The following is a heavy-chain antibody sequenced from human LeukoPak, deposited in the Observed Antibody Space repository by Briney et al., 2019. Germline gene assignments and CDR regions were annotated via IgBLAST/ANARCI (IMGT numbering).Heavy chain of an antibody. CDR3: ARDRAMTTVVTPYWYFDL. J-gene: IGHJ2*01. CDR2: IYYSGST. V-gene: IGHV4-31*03. CDR1: GGSTSGYY. D-gene: IGHD4-23*01. Sequence: SETLSLTCTISGGSTSGYYWSWIRQHPGKGLEWIGYIYYSGSTYYNPSLKSRVTISVDTSKNQFSLKLSSVTAADTAVYYCARDRAMTTVVTPYWYFDLWGRGTLVTVSS.